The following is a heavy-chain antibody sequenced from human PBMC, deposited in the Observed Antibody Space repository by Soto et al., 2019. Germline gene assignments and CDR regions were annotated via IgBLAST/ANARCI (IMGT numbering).Heavy chain of an antibody. CDR3: ARAQLLWFGELWGGMDV. D-gene: IGHD3-10*01. CDR2: IYYSGST. Sequence: TLSLTCTVSGGSISSYYWSWIRQPPGKGLEWIGYIYYSGSTNYNPSLKSRVTISVDTSKNQFSLKLSSVTAADTAVYYCARAQLLWFGELWGGMDVWGQGTTVTVSS. V-gene: IGHV4-59*01. CDR1: GGSISSYY. J-gene: IGHJ6*02.